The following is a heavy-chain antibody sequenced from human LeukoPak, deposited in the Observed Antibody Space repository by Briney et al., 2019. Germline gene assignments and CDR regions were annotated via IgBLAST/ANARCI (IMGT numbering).Heavy chain of an antibody. J-gene: IGHJ6*02. CDR1: GFTFSSYE. D-gene: IGHD6-19*01. V-gene: IGHV3-48*03. CDR3: ARGHSGWYYYYGMDV. Sequence: GGSLRLSCAASGFTFSSYEMNWVRQAPGKGLEWVSYISSSGSTIYYADSVKGRFTISRDNAKNSLYPQMNSLRAEDTAVYYCARGHSGWYYYYGMDVWGQGTTVTVSS. CDR2: ISSSGSTI.